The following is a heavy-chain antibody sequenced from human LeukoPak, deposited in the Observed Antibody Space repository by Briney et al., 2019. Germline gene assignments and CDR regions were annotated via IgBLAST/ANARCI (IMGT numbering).Heavy chain of an antibody. V-gene: IGHV4-34*01. CDR2: INHSGST. CDR3: ARGRSGWHGTFPRYYFDY. D-gene: IGHD6-19*01. CDR1: GGSISSYY. J-gene: IGHJ4*02. Sequence: SETLSLTCTVSGGSISSYYWSWIRQPPGKGLEWVGEINHSGSTNYNPSLKSRVTISVDTSKNQFSLKLSSVTAANTAVYYCARGRSGWHGTFPRYYFDYWGQGTLVTVSS.